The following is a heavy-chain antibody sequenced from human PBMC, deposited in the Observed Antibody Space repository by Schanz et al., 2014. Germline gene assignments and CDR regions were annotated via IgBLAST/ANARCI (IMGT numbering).Heavy chain of an antibody. CDR1: EFTFSTDA. CDR3: AKVRYSSGWRGDYFDE. J-gene: IGHJ4*02. D-gene: IGHD6-25*01. CDR2: ISASGGDT. Sequence: DVHLLESGGGLVQPGGSLRLSCAASEFTFSTDAMSWVRQAPGKGLEWLSVISASGGDTYYADSVKGRFTISRDNSKNTLYLQMKSRRAEDAAVYYCAKVRYSSGWRGDYFDEWGQGTLVTVSS. V-gene: IGHV3-23*01.